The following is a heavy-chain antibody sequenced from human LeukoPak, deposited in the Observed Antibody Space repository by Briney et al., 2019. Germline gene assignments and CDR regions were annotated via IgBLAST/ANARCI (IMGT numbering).Heavy chain of an antibody. CDR2: IFYSGST. Sequence: PSETLSLTCTVSGGSVSSSRYYWGWIRQPPGKGLEWIGSIFYSGSTYYNPSLKSRVTISVDTSKNQFSLKLSSVTAADTAVYYCAGNDFYYIDYWGQGTLVTVSS. D-gene: IGHD1-1*01. V-gene: IGHV4-39*01. CDR3: AGNDFYYIDY. J-gene: IGHJ4*02. CDR1: GGSVSSSRYY.